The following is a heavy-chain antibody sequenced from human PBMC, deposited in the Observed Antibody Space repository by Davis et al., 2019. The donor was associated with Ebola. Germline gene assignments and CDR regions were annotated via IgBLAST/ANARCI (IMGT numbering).Heavy chain of an antibody. D-gene: IGHD3-3*01. CDR1: GGSFSGYY. V-gene: IGHV4-34*01. J-gene: IGHJ4*02. CDR2: INHSGST. Sequence: PSETLSLTCAVYGGSFSGYYWSWIRQPPGKGLEWIGEINHSGSTNYNPSLKSRVTISVGTSKNQFSLKLSSVTAADTAVYYCARGDYDFWSGYNYYFDYWGQGTLVTVSS. CDR3: ARGDYDFWSGYNYYFDY.